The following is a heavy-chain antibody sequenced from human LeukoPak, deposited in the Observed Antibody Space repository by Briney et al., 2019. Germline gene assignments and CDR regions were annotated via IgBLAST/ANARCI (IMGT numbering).Heavy chain of an antibody. CDR3: ARTRSGWVFDY. Sequence: SETLSLTCTVSGGSISSGDYSWGWIRPPPGKGLEWIGNVYYSGSTYYNPSLKSRATISIDTSKNQFSLKLSSVTAADTAVYYCARTRSGWVFDYWGQGTLVTVSS. D-gene: IGHD6-19*01. CDR2: VYYSGST. CDR1: GGSISSGDYS. J-gene: IGHJ4*02. V-gene: IGHV4-39*01.